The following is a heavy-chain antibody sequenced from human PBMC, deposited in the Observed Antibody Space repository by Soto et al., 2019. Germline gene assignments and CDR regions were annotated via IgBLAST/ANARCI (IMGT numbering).Heavy chain of an antibody. CDR1: GGSISSANHF. CDR3: ARVAIACPSSTCYNHYYYAMDV. Sequence: SETLSLTCSVSGGSISSANHFWTWIRQPPRKGLEWIGYIHYTESNYYNPSLKSRVTMSMDMSKNHFSLRLSSVTAADTAVYYCARVAIACPSSTCYNHYYYAMDVWGQGTTVTVSS. J-gene: IGHJ6*02. V-gene: IGHV4-30-4*01. D-gene: IGHD2-2*02. CDR2: IHYTESN.